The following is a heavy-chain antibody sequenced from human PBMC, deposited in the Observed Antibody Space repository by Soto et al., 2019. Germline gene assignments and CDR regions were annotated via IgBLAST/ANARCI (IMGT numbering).Heavy chain of an antibody. CDR2: INHSGST. CDR1: GGSFSGYY. J-gene: IGHJ4*02. V-gene: IGHV4-34*01. Sequence: QVQLQQWGAGLLKPSETLSLTCAVYGGSFSGYYWSWIHQPPGKGLEWIGEINHSGSTNYNPSLKSRVTISVDTSKNQFSLKLSSVTAADTAVYYCARDLSAYCSSTSCYWGSDYFDYWGQGTLVTVSS. D-gene: IGHD2-2*01. CDR3: ARDLSAYCSSTSCYWGSDYFDY.